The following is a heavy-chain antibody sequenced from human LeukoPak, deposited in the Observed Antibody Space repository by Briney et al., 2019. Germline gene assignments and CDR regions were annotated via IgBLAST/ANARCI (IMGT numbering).Heavy chain of an antibody. CDR3: ARESRGDSSAPPVAFDI. CDR1: GFTSDDYG. D-gene: IGHD3-22*01. CDR2: INWNGGST. J-gene: IGHJ3*02. V-gene: IGHV3-20*04. Sequence: GGSLRLSCAASGFTSDDYGMSWVRQAPGKGLEWVSGINWNGGSTGYADSVKGRFTISRDNAKNSLYLQMNSLRAEDTALYYCARESRGDSSAPPVAFDIWGQGTMVTVSS.